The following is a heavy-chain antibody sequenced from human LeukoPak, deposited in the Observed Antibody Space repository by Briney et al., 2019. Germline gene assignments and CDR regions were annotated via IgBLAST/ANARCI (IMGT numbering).Heavy chain of an antibody. Sequence: GGSLRLSCAASGFTFSSYWMSWVRQAPGKGLEWVANIKQEGSEKYYVDSVKGRFTIPRDNAKNSLYLQMNSLRAEDTAVYYCARVGDYYYDSSGYYDYYYGMDVWGQGTTVTVSS. CDR3: ARVGDYYYDSSGYYDYYYGMDV. V-gene: IGHV3-7*01. CDR2: IKQEGSEK. D-gene: IGHD3-22*01. CDR1: GFTFSSYW. J-gene: IGHJ6*02.